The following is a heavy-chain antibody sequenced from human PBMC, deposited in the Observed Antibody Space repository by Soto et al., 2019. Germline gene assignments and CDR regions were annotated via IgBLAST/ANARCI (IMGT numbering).Heavy chain of an antibody. D-gene: IGHD6-13*01. CDR2: ISYDGSNK. CDR3: ARDWGGMYSSSWYYFDY. J-gene: IGHJ4*02. Sequence: SLRVSCAASGFTFSSYAMHWVRQAPGKGLEWVAVISYDGSNKYYADSVKGRFTISRDNSKNTLYLQMNSLRAEDTAVYYCARDWGGMYSSSWYYFDYWGQGTLVTVSS. V-gene: IGHV3-30-3*01. CDR1: GFTFSSYA.